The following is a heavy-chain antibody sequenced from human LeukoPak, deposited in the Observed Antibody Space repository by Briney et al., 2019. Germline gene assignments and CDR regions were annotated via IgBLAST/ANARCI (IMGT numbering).Heavy chain of an antibody. V-gene: IGHV4-30-2*01. Sequence: SETLSLTCTVSGGSISSGGYYWSWIRQPPGKGLEWLGHIYHSGSTYYNPSLKSRVTLSVDRSKNQFSLKLSSVTAADTAVYYCARAHGGARPYQFDYWGQGTLVTVSS. CDR2: IYHSGST. CDR3: ARAHGGARPYQFDY. J-gene: IGHJ4*02. CDR1: GGSISSGGYY. D-gene: IGHD4/OR15-4a*01.